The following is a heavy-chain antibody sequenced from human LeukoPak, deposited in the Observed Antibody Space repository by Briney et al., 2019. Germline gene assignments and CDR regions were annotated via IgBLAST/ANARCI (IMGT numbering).Heavy chain of an antibody. D-gene: IGHD2-15*01. Sequence: ETLSLTCAVSGGSISSGGYSWSWIRQPPGKGLEWVSAISGSGGSTYYADSVKGRFTISRDNSKNTLYLQMNSLRAEDTAVYYCATGDSGSGGSYDYWGQGTLVTVSS. V-gene: IGHV3-23*01. CDR2: ISGSGGST. CDR3: ATGDSGSGGSYDY. J-gene: IGHJ4*02. CDR1: GGSISSGGYS.